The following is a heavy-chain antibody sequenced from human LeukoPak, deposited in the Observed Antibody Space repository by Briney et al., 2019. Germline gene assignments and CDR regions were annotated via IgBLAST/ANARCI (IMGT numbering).Heavy chain of an antibody. CDR1: GYTFTGYY. CDR2: INPNSGGT. J-gene: IGHJ4*02. V-gene: IGHV1-2*06. D-gene: IGHD3-3*01. Sequence: SVRVSCKASGYTFTGYYMHWVRQAPGQGLEWMGRINPNSGGTNYAQKFQGRVTMTRDTSISTAYMVLSRLRSDDTAVYYCARGYYDFWSGYQEGEFDYWGQGTLVTVSS. CDR3: ARGYYDFWSGYQEGEFDY.